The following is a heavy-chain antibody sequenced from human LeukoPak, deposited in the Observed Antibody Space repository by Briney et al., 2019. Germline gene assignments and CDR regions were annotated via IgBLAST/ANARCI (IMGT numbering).Heavy chain of an antibody. Sequence: PGGSLRLSCAASGFTFSSYGMHWVRQAPGKGLEWVAFIRYDGSNKYYADSVKGRFTISRDNSKNTLYLQMNSLRAEDTAVYYCARVGRFLEWLPPDYWGQGTLVTVSS. D-gene: IGHD3-3*01. J-gene: IGHJ4*02. CDR3: ARVGRFLEWLPPDY. V-gene: IGHV3-30*02. CDR2: IRYDGSNK. CDR1: GFTFSSYG.